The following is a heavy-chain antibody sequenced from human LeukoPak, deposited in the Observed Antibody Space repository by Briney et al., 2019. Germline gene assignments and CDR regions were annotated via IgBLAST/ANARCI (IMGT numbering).Heavy chain of an antibody. V-gene: IGHV4-59*08. CDR2: IYNSGST. D-gene: IGHD1-1*01. CDR1: GGSISSYY. J-gene: IGHJ1*01. CDR3: AGLPRGTRPPDYFQH. Sequence: SETLSLTCTVSGGSISSYYWSWIRQPPGKGLEGVGHIYNSGSTYYNPSLESRVNVSLDTSKNQFSLKLSSVTAADTAVYYCAGLPRGTRPPDYFQHWGQGTLVTVSS.